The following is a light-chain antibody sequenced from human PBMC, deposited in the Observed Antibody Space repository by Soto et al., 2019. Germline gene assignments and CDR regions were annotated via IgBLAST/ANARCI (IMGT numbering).Light chain of an antibody. V-gene: IGKV3-11*01. CDR2: EAS. CDR1: QSVGNN. CDR3: QQYGSSPFT. J-gene: IGKJ3*01. Sequence: EIVLTQSPATLSLSPGERATLSCRASQSVGNNLAWYQQKPGQAPGLLIYEASTRATGIPARFSGSGSGTDFTLTISSLEPEDFAVFYCQQYGSSPFTFGPGTKVHIK.